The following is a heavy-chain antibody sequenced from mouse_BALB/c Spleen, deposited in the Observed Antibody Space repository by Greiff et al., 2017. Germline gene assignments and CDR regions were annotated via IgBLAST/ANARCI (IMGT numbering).Heavy chain of an antibody. Sequence: EVQGVESGGGLVKPGGSLKLSCAASGFTFSDYYMYWVRQTPEKRLEWVATISDGGSYTYYPDSVKGRFTISRDNAKNNLYLQMSSLKSEDTAMYYCARDRGGLRRGYYFDYWGQGTTLTVSS. J-gene: IGHJ2*01. CDR3: ARDRGGLRRGYYFDY. V-gene: IGHV5-4*02. CDR1: GFTFSDYY. D-gene: IGHD2-4*01. CDR2: ISDGGSYT.